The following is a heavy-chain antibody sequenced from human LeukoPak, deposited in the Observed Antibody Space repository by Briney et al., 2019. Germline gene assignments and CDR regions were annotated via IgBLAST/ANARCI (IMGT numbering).Heavy chain of an antibody. J-gene: IGHJ4*02. D-gene: IGHD2-2*01. V-gene: IGHV1-18*01. CDR1: GYTFTSYG. CDR3: ARERVGDRSSTSCYGRFDY. Sequence: ASVKVSCKASGYTFTSYGISWVRQAPGQGLEWMGWISAYNGNTNYTQKLQGRVTTTTDTSTSTAYMELRSLRSDDTAVYYCARERVGDRSSTSCYGRFDYWGQGTLLTVSS. CDR2: ISAYNGNT.